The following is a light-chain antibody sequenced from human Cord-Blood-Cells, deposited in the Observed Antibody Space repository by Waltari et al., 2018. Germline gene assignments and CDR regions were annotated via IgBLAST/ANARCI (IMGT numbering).Light chain of an antibody. CDR1: QRISSW. J-gene: IGKJ1*01. V-gene: IGKV1-5*01. CDR2: DAS. Sequence: DIQMTQSHSTLSASVGDRVTITCRASQRISSWLAWYQQKPGKAPKPLIDDASSLESGVPSMFSGSGSGTEFTRTISSLQPDDFATYYCQQYNSYSWTFGQGTKVEIK. CDR3: QQYNSYSWT.